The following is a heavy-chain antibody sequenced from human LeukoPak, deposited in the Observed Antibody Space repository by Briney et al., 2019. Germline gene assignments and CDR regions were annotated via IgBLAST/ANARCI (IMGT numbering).Heavy chain of an antibody. Sequence: GGSLRLSCAASGFTFTNDWMNWVRQAPGKGLEWVAVISYDGSNKYYADSVKGRFTISRDNSKNTLYLQMNSLRAEDTAVYYCAHCSGGSCYGANWFDPWGQGTLVTVSS. CDR3: AHCSGGSCYGANWFDP. CDR1: GFTFTNDW. CDR2: ISYDGSNK. V-gene: IGHV3-30*03. J-gene: IGHJ5*02. D-gene: IGHD2-15*01.